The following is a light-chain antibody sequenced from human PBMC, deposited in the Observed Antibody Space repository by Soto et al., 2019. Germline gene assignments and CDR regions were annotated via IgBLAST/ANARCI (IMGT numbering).Light chain of an antibody. CDR1: QSLTSTY. CDR3: QQYGSSPYT. CDR2: GAS. J-gene: IGKJ2*01. Sequence: IVLTQSPGTLSLSPGEGATLSCRASQSLTSTYLAWYQQKPGQAPRLLIYGASGRATGIPDRFSGSGSGTAFTLTISRLEPEDLAVYYCQQYGSSPYTFGQGTKLDIK. V-gene: IGKV3-20*01.